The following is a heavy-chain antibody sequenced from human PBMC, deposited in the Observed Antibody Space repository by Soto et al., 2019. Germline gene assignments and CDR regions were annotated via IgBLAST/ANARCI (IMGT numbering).Heavy chain of an antibody. CDR3: ARVIAAAADFDY. V-gene: IGHV1-18*01. J-gene: IGHJ4*02. Sequence: ASVKVSCKASGYTFTSHGLSWVRQAPGQGLEWMGWISAYNRNTNYAQKLQGRVTMTTDTSTSTAYMELRSLRSDDTAVYYCARVIAAAADFDYWGQGTLVTVSS. CDR1: GYTFTSHG. CDR2: ISAYNRNT. D-gene: IGHD6-13*01.